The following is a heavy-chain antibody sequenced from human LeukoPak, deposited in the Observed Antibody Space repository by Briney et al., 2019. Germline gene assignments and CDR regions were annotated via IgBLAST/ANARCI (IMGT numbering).Heavy chain of an antibody. J-gene: IGHJ4*02. D-gene: IGHD3-22*01. CDR3: AKDIDSSGYVFYFDY. CDR1: GFTFSSYA. CDR2: ISGSGGST. V-gene: IGHV3-23*01. Sequence: GGPLRLSCAASGFTFSSYAMSWVRQAPGKGLEWVSAISGSGGSTYYADSVKGRFTISRDNSKNTLYLQMNSLRAEDTAVYYCAKDIDSSGYVFYFDYWGQGTLVTVSS.